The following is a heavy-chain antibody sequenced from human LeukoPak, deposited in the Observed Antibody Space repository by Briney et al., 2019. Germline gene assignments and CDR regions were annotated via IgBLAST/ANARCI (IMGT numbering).Heavy chain of an antibody. CDR1: GGSISSGGYY. J-gene: IGHJ4*02. Sequence: SQTLFLTCTVSGGSISSGGYYWSWIRQHPGKGLEWIGYIYYSGSTYYNPSLKSRVTISVDTSKNQFSLKLSSVTAADTAVYYCARVIDYVWGSYRRPHPSYYFDYWGQGTLVTVSS. CDR2: IYYSGST. D-gene: IGHD3-16*02. V-gene: IGHV4-31*03. CDR3: ARVIDYVWGSYRRPHPSYYFDY.